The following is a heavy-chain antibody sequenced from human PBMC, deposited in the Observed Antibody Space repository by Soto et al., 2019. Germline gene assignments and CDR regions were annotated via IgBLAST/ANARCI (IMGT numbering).Heavy chain of an antibody. J-gene: IGHJ3*02. D-gene: IGHD5-18*01. CDR1: GDSIISSDFY. CDR3: ARDLGIQLWFGAAFDI. V-gene: IGHV4-39*07. CDR2: IYTSGST. Sequence: PSETLSLTCTVSGDSIISSDFYWGWVRQPPGKGLEWIGSIYTSGSTNYNPSLKSRVTMSVDTSKNQFSLKLSSVTAADTAVYYCARDLGIQLWFGAAFDIWGQGTMVTVSS.